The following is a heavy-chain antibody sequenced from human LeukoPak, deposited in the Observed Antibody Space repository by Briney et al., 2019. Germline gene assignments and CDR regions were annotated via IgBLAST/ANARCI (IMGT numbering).Heavy chain of an antibody. V-gene: IGHV3-30*18. D-gene: IGHD2-15*01. CDR2: ISYDGSNK. J-gene: IGHJ5*02. Sequence: GGSLRLSCAASGFTFSSYGMHWVRQAPGKGLEWVAVISYDGSNKYYADSVKGRFTISRDNSKNTLYLQMNSLRAEDTAVYYCAKDLERYCSGGSCYSSWFDPWSQGTLVTVSS. CDR1: GFTFSSYG. CDR3: AKDLERYCSGGSCYSSWFDP.